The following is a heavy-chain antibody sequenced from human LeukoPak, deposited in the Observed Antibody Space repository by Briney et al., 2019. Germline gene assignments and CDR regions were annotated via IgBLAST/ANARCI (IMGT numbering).Heavy chain of an antibody. CDR2: INPNSGVT. Sequence: ASVTVSFKASGYTFIDYYMHWVRQAPGQGLEWMGLINPNSGVTNYAQKFQGRVTITRDTSISTAYMEMTSLRSDDTAVYYCATPRVTTTRLDYWGQGTLVTVSS. CDR1: GYTFIDYY. J-gene: IGHJ4*02. CDR3: ATPRVTTTRLDY. D-gene: IGHD5-12*01. V-gene: IGHV1-2*02.